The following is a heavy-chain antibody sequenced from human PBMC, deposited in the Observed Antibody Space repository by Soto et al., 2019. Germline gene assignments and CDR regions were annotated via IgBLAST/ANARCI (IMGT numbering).Heavy chain of an antibody. CDR3: ARDRDAGWFVMDV. CDR2: ISGDASRI. D-gene: IGHD3-10*01. CDR1: GFGFNFFG. J-gene: IGHJ6*02. Sequence: QVQLVESGGGVVQPGTSLRLSCVASGFGFNFFGIHWVRQAPGKGLEWVAGISGDASRIYYADYIKGRVTISRVNSENTLYLQLNSLRPEDTALYYCARDRDAGWFVMDVWGQGTTVTV. V-gene: IGHV3-30*03.